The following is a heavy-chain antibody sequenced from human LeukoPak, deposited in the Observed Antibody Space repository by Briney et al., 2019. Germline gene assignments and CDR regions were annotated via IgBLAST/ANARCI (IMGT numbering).Heavy chain of an antibody. Sequence: PSETLSLTCTVSGGSVTSGSYYWSWIRQPPGKGLEWIGNIHYNGGTNYSPSFKSRVTISVDTSKNQFSLKLSSVTAADTAVYYCAKPRGGYNFGAFDIWGQGTLVSVSS. D-gene: IGHD5-24*01. CDR3: AKPRGGYNFGAFDI. V-gene: IGHV4-61*01. J-gene: IGHJ3*02. CDR1: GGSVTSGSYY. CDR2: IHYNGGT.